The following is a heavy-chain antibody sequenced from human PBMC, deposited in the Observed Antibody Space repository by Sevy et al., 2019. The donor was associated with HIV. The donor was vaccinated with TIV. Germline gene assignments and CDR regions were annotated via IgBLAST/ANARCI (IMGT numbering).Heavy chain of an antibody. D-gene: IGHD1-20*01. Sequence: GGSLRLSCAASGFTFRSYSMNWVRQAPGRGLEWVSSITSSSSFIFYADSVKGRFTIPRDNAKNSLFLQMNSLRAEDTAVYYCARPTSGLSEYEPLDNARFYGMDVWGQGTTVTVSS. CDR3: ARPTSGLSEYEPLDNARFYGMDV. V-gene: IGHV3-21*01. CDR2: ITSSSSFI. J-gene: IGHJ6*02. CDR1: GFTFRSYS.